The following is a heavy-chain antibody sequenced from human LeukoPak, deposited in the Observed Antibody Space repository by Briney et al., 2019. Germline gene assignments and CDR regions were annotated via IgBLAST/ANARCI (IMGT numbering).Heavy chain of an antibody. CDR3: ARAMSIAVAGTLFDY. CDR2: IYYSGST. D-gene: IGHD6-19*01. V-gene: IGHV4-61*08. CDR1: GGSVNSGVYY. J-gene: IGHJ4*02. Sequence: PSETLSLTCTVSGGSVNSGVYYWSWIRQPPGKGLEYIGYIYYSGSTYYNPSLKSRVTISVDTSKNQFSLKLSSVTAADTAVYYCARAMSIAVAGTLFDYWGQGTLVTVSS.